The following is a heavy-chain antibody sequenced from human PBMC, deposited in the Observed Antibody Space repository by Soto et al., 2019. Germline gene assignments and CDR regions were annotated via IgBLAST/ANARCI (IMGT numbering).Heavy chain of an antibody. CDR2: IIPIFGTA. CDR1: GGTFSSYA. J-gene: IGHJ4*02. V-gene: IGHV1-69*13. Sequence: WASVKVSCKASGGTFSSYAISWVRQAPGQGLEWMGGIIPIFGTANYAQKFQGRVTITADESTSTAYMELSSLRSEDTAVYYCARGTYAQFDYWGQGTLVTVSS. D-gene: IGHD3-10*01. CDR3: ARGTYAQFDY.